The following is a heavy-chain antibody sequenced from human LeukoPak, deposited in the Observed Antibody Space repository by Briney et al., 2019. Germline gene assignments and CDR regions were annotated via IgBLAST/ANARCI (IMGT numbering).Heavy chain of an antibody. CDR1: GGSISSGGYY. J-gene: IGHJ4*02. D-gene: IGHD6-25*01. V-gene: IGHV4-31*03. CDR2: ICYSGST. CDR3: ARDFRSGHFDY. Sequence: SETLSLTCTVSGGSISSGGYYWSWIRQHPGKGLEWIGYICYSGSTYYNPSLKSRVTISVDTSKNQFSLKLSSVTAADTAVYYCARDFRSGHFDYWGQGTLVTVSS.